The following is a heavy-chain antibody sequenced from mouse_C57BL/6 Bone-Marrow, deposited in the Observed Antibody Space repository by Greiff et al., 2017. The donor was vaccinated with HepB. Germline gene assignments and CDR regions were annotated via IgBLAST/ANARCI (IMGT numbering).Heavy chain of an antibody. D-gene: IGHD2-10*02. CDR3: ARDPSYYAMDY. CDR1: GFTFSSYA. J-gene: IGHJ4*01. V-gene: IGHV5-4*01. CDR2: ISDGGSYT. Sequence: EVKVVESGGGLVKPGGSLKLSCAASGFTFSSYAMSWVRQTPEKRLEWVATISDGGSYTYYPDNVKGRFTISRDNAKNNLYLQMSHLKSEDTAMYYCARDPSYYAMDYWGQGTSVTVSS.